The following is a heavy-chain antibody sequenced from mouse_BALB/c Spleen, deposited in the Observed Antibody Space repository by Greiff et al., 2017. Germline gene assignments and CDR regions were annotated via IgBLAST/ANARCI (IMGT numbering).Heavy chain of an antibody. CDR3: ARDRPVYGSRGAMDY. CDR2: IRNKANGYTT. V-gene: IGHV7-3*02. Sequence: EVKLMESGGGLVQPGGSLRLSCATSGFTFTDYYMSWVRQPPGKALEWLGFIRNKANGYTTEYSASVKGRFTISRDNSQSILYLQMNTLRAEDSATYYCARDRPVYGSRGAMDYWGQGTSVTVSS. J-gene: IGHJ4*01. CDR1: GFTFTDYY. D-gene: IGHD1-1*01.